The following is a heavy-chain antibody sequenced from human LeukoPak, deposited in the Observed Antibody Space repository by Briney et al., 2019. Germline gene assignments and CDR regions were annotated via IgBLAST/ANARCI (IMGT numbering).Heavy chain of an antibody. D-gene: IGHD5-12*01. V-gene: IGHV1-2*02. CDR1: GYTFTSYA. CDR3: ASTADGRGYDPLLDY. CDR2: INPNSGGT. Sequence: ASVKVSCKASGYTFTSYAMNWVRQAPGQGLEWMGWINPNSGGTNYAQKFQGRVTMTRDTSISTAYMELSRLRSDDTAVYYCASTADGRGYDPLLDYWGQGTLVTVSS. J-gene: IGHJ4*02.